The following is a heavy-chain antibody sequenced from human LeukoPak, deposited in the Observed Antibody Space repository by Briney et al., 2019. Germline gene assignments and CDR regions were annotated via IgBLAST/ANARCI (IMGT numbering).Heavy chain of an antibody. D-gene: IGHD6-13*01. J-gene: IGHJ6*03. CDR3: AREGGSSWREAHGRYYMDV. CDR2: ISGSGGTT. Sequence: GGSLRLSCAASGFTFSSFAMNWVRQAPGKGLEWVSSISGSGGTTYYAGSVKGRFTISRDNSKNTLYLQMNSLRAEDTAAYYCAREGGSSWREAHGRYYMDVWGKGTTVTVSS. V-gene: IGHV3-23*01. CDR1: GFTFSSFA.